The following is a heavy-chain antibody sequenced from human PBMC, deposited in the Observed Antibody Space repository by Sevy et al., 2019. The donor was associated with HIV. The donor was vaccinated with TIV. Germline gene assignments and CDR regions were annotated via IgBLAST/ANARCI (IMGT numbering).Heavy chain of an antibody. Sequence: GGSLRLSCAASGFTFSSYSMNWVRQAPGKGLEWVSSISSSSSCIYYADSVKGRFTISRDNAKNSLYLQMNSLRAEDTAVYYCARGGAAADSYYFDYWGQGTLVTVSS. V-gene: IGHV3-21*01. CDR2: ISSSSSCI. CDR1: GFTFSSYS. J-gene: IGHJ4*02. D-gene: IGHD6-13*01. CDR3: ARGGAAADSYYFDY.